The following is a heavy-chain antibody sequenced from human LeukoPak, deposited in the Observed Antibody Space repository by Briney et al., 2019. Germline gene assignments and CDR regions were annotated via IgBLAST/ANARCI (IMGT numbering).Heavy chain of an antibody. Sequence: SETLSLTCTVSGGSISSSSYYWGWIRQPPGKGLEWIGSIYHSGSTYYNPSLKSRVTISVDTSKNQFSLKLRSVTAADTAVYYCATDVGQWLVRTWGQGTLVNVSS. J-gene: IGHJ5*02. CDR2: IYHSGST. CDR3: ATDVGQWLVRT. D-gene: IGHD6-19*01. V-gene: IGHV4-39*07. CDR1: GGSISSSSYY.